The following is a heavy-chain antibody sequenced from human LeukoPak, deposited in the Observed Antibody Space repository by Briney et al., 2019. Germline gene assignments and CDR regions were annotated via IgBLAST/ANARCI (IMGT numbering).Heavy chain of an antibody. D-gene: IGHD5-24*01. CDR3: ARDRRERRDGYNYWGALEM. J-gene: IGHJ3*02. CDR1: GFTFSSYG. V-gene: IGHV3-33*01. CDR2: IWYDGSNK. Sequence: GGSLRLSCAASGFTFSSYGMHWVRQAPGKGLEWVAVIWYDGSNKYYADSVKGRFTISRDNSKSTLCLQMNSLRAEDTAVYYCARDRRERRDGYNYWGALEMWGQGTMITVSS.